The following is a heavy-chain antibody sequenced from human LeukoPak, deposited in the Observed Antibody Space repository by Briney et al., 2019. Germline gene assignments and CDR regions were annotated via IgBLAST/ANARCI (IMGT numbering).Heavy chain of an antibody. V-gene: IGHV4-4*07. D-gene: IGHD3-9*01. J-gene: IGHJ4*02. Sequence: PSETLSLTCTVSGGSISSYYWSWIRQPAGKGLEWIGRIYTSGSTNYNPPLKSRVTISVDKSKNQFSLKLSSVTAADTAVYYCARDPVGSYYDILTGPPYFDYWGQGTLVTVSS. CDR2: IYTSGST. CDR1: GGSISSYY. CDR3: ARDPVGSYYDILTGPPYFDY.